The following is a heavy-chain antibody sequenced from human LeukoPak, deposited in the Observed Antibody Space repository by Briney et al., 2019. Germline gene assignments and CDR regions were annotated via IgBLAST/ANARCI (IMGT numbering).Heavy chain of an antibody. CDR1: GFTFSSYW. J-gene: IGHJ3*02. CDR3: ARVHVVVVAATPTDAFDI. CDR2: INSDGSST. D-gene: IGHD2-15*01. V-gene: IGHV3-74*01. Sequence: PGGSLRLSCAASGFTFSSYWMHWVRQAPGKGLVWVSRINSDGSSTTYADSVKGRFTISRDNAKNSLYLQMNSLRAEDTAVYYCARVHVVVVAATPTDAFDIWGQGTMVTVSS.